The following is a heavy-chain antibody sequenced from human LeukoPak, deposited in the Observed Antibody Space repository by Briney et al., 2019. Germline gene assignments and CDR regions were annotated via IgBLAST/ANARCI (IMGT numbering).Heavy chain of an antibody. J-gene: IGHJ4*02. V-gene: IGHV1-2*02. CDR3: AREGVDTAMVFPY. Sequence: GASVKVSCKASGYTFTGYYMHWVRQAPGQGLEWMVWINPNSGGTNYAQKFQGRVTMTRDTSISTAYMELSRLRSDDTAVYYCAREGVDTAMVFPYWGQGTLVTVSS. CDR1: GYTFTGYY. CDR2: INPNSGGT. D-gene: IGHD5-18*01.